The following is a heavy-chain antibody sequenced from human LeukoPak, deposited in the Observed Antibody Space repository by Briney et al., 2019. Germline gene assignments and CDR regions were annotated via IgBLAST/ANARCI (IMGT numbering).Heavy chain of an antibody. CDR3: ARHAMGVPLYFDY. V-gene: IGHV4-59*08. D-gene: IGHD5-24*01. CDR1: GGSISSYY. J-gene: IGHJ4*02. CDR2: IYYSGST. Sequence: SETLSLTCTVSGGSISSYYWSWIRQPPGKGLEWIGYIYYSGSTNYNPPLKSRVTISVDTSKNQFSLKLSSVTAADTAVYYCARHAMGVPLYFDYWGQGTLVTVSS.